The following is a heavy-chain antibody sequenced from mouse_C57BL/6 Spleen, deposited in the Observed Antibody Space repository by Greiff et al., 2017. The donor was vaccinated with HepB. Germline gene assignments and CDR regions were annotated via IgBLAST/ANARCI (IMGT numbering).Heavy chain of an antibody. CDR1: GYAFSSYW. CDR3: ARPGLSYYAMYY. J-gene: IGHJ4*01. D-gene: IGHD6-5*01. Sequence: QVHVKQSGAELVKPGASVKISCKASGYAFSSYWMNWVKQRPGKGLEWIGQIYPGDGDTNYNGKFKGKATLTADKSTSTAYMRRSILASEDSAVYFCARPGLSYYAMYYWGQGTSVTVSS. V-gene: IGHV1-80*01. CDR2: IYPGDGDT.